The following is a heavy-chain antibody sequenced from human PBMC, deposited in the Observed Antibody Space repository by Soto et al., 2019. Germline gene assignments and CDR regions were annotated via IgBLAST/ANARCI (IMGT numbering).Heavy chain of an antibody. CDR2: ISSNGVGI. J-gene: IGHJ6*03. D-gene: IGHD6-6*01. CDR1: GFTFSDYY. V-gene: IGHV3-64*01. Sequence: PGGSLRLSCAASGFTFSDYYMSWIRQAPGKGLEYVSGISSNGVGIYYANSVQGRFTISRDNSKNTVYLQMGSLRPEDMAVYYCARRARPDFYYMDVWGKGTTVTVSS. CDR3: ARRARPDFYYMDV.